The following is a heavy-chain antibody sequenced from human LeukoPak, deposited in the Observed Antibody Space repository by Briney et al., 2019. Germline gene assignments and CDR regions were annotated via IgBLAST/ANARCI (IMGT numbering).Heavy chain of an antibody. D-gene: IGHD3-10*01. CDR3: ARVTILWFGESDY. Sequence: GGSLRLSCAASGFTFSSYGMHWVRQAPGKGLEWVAFIRYDGSNKYYADSVKGRFTISRDNSKNTLYLQMNSLRAEDTAVYYCARVTILWFGESDYWGQGTLVTVSS. CDR2: IRYDGSNK. J-gene: IGHJ4*02. CDR1: GFTFSSYG. V-gene: IGHV3-30*02.